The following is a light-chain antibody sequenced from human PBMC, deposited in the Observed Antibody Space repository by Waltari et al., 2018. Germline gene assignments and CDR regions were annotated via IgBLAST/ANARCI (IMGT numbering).Light chain of an antibody. CDR2: HTS. CDR1: QSIVKY. V-gene: IGKV3-20*01. J-gene: IGKJ1*01. CDR3: QHYVRLPAT. Sequence: EIMLTQSPGTLSLSPGERATLSCKASQSIVKYLAWYQQKPGQAPRLLIYHTSIRATGIPDRFSGSGSETDFSLTISRLEPEDFAVYYCQHYVRLPATFGQGTNVEIK.